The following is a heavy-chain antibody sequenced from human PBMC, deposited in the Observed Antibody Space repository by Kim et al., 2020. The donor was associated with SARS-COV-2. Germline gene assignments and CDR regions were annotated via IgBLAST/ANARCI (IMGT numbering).Heavy chain of an antibody. J-gene: IGHJ5*02. CDR2: ISYDGSNK. D-gene: IGHD2-15*01. CDR1: GFTFSSYG. V-gene: IGHV3-30*18. Sequence: GGSLRLSCAASGFTFSSYGMHWVRQAPGKGLEWVAVISYDGSNKYYADSVKGRFTISRDNSKNTLYLQMNSLRAEDTAVYYCAKDYAPYCSGGSCPNWFDPWGQGTLVTVSS. CDR3: AKDYAPYCSGGSCPNWFDP.